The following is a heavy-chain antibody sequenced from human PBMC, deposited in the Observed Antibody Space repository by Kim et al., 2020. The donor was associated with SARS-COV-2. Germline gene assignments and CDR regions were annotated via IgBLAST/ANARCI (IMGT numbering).Heavy chain of an antibody. Sequence: SETLSLTCAVYGGSFSGYYWSWIRQPPGKGLEWIGEINHSGSTNYNPSLKSRVTISVDTSKNQFSLKLSSVTAADTAVYYCARCLYGSGRYYKLGAGQRGKKQAPPKSYRFDYWGQGTLVTVSS. CDR2: INHSGST. CDR3: ARCLYGSGRYYKLGAGQRGKKQAPPKSYRFDY. D-gene: IGHD3-10*01. V-gene: IGHV4-34*01. J-gene: IGHJ4*02. CDR1: GGSFSGYY.